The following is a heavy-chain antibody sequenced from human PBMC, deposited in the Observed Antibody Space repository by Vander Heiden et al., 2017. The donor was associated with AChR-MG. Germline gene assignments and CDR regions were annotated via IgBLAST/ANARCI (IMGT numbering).Heavy chain of an antibody. CDR3: ARGSAVAGSLDV. J-gene: IGHJ6*02. Sequence: EVQLVESGGGLVKPGGSLRLSCAASGFPFSSYSMNWVRQAPGKGLEWVSSISSSSSYIYYADSVKGRFTISRDNAKNSLYLQMNSLRAEDTAVYYCARGSAVAGSLDVWGQGTTVTVSS. CDR2: ISSSSSYI. CDR1: GFPFSSYS. D-gene: IGHD6-19*01. V-gene: IGHV3-21*01.